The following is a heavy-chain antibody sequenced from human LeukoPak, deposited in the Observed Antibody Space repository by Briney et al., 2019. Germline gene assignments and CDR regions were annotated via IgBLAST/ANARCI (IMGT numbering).Heavy chain of an antibody. J-gene: IGHJ2*01. D-gene: IGHD3-22*01. Sequence: PGRSLRLSCAASGFTFSSYGMNWVRQAPGKGLEWVAVIWYDGSNKYYADSVKGRFTISRDNSKNTLYLQMNSLRAEDTAVYYCAREAPYYYDSSGSTRYFDLWGRGTLVTVSS. V-gene: IGHV3-33*01. CDR3: AREAPYYYDSSGSTRYFDL. CDR2: IWYDGSNK. CDR1: GFTFSSYG.